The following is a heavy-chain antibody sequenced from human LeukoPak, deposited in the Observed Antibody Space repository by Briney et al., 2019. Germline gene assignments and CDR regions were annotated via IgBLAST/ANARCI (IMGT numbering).Heavy chain of an antibody. V-gene: IGHV4-34*01. CDR2: INHSGST. CDR3: ARRPTRRDGYNRRWFDP. J-gene: IGHJ5*02. Sequence: SETLSLTCTVSGGSISSYYWSWIRQPPGKGLEWIGEINHSGSTNYNPSLKSRVTISVDTSKNQFSLKLSSVTAADTAVYYCARRPTRRDGYNRRWFDPWGQGTLVTVSS. D-gene: IGHD5-24*01. CDR1: GGSISSYY.